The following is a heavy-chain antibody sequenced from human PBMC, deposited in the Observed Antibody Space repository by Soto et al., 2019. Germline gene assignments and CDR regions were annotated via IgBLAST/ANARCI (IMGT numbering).Heavy chain of an antibody. Sequence: SGPTLVNPTQTLTLTCTFSGFSLSTSGMCVSWIRQPPGKALEWLARIDWDDDKYYSTSLKTRLTISKDTSKNQVVLTMTNMDPVDTATYYCARSQYYDILTGPGYYFDYWGQGTLVTVSS. CDR1: GFSLSTSGMC. CDR2: IDWDDDK. CDR3: ARSQYYDILTGPGYYFDY. J-gene: IGHJ4*02. D-gene: IGHD3-9*01. V-gene: IGHV2-70*11.